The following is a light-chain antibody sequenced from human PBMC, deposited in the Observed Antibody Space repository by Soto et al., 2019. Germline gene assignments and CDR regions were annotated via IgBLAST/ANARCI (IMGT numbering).Light chain of an antibody. CDR2: DIS. CDR3: SSYTNSDNLVV. Sequence: QSALTQPASVSGSPGQSITISCSGTSSDVGAYNYVSWYQQHPGKAPQLMIYDISNRPSGVSGRFSGSKSGNTASLTISGLQAEDEADYYCSSYTNSDNLVVFGGGTKLTVL. J-gene: IGLJ2*01. CDR1: SSDVGAYNY. V-gene: IGLV2-14*03.